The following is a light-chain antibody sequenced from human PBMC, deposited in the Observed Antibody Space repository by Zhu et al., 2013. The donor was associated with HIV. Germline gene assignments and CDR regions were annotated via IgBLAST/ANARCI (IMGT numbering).Light chain of an antibody. CDR3: SSYTSSSLCV. CDR2: GNT. CDR1: SSNIGAGYD. V-gene: IGLV1-40*01. Sequence: QSALTQPPSVSGAPGQRVTISCTGSSSNIGAGYDVHWYQQLPGTAPKLLISGNTYRPSGVSNRFSGSKSGNTASLTISGLQAEDEADYYCSSYTSSSLCVFGTGTTVTVL. J-gene: IGLJ1*01.